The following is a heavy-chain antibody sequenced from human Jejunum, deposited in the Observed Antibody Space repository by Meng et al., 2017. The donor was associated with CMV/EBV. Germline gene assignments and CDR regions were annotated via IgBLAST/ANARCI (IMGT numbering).Heavy chain of an antibody. CDR3: AEVDHWEHVRDWFDH. V-gene: IGHV1-2*02. Sequence: RCPCVGYLRRGERRARAQEPEGMGNNNTNKGDTSDAKNLQRRVNMTRNTPINTAYMELNRLRSDDTAVYYCAEVDHWEHVRDWFDHWGQGTLVTVSS. CDR1: RCPCVGYL. D-gene: IGHD1-26*01. J-gene: IGHJ5*02. CDR2: NNTNKGDT.